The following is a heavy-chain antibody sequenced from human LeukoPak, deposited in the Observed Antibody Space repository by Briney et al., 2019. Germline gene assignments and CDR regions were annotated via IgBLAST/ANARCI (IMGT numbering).Heavy chain of an antibody. J-gene: IGHJ4*02. CDR2: IYYSGST. V-gene: IGHV4-39*01. D-gene: IGHD3-10*01. Sequence: SETLSPTCTVSGGSISSSSYYWGWIRQPPGKGLEWIGSIYYSGSTYYNPSLKSRVTISVDTSKNQFSLKLSSVTAADTAVYYCARRSWVLYYFDYWGQGTLVTVSS. CDR1: GGSISSSSYY. CDR3: ARRSWVLYYFDY.